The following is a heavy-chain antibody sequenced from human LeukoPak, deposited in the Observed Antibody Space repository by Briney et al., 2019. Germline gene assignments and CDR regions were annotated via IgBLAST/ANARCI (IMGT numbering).Heavy chain of an antibody. J-gene: IGHJ4*02. CDR2: ISYDGSNK. CDR1: GFTFSSYA. CDR3: ARGGHSSGYFDYFDY. D-gene: IGHD3-22*01. Sequence: PGGSLRLSCAASGFTFSSYAMHWVRQAPGKGLEWVAVISYDGSNKYYADSVKGRFTISRDNSKNTLYLQMNSLRAEDTAVYYCARGGHSSGYFDYFDYWGQGTLVTVFS. V-gene: IGHV3-30*04.